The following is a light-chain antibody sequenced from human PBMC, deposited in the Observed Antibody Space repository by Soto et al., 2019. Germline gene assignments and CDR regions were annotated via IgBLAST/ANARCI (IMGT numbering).Light chain of an antibody. CDR2: EVS. J-gene: IGLJ1*01. CDR3: SSYTTSSTRV. CDR1: SSDVGAYDF. Sequence: QPASVSGSPGRSITISCTGTSSDVGAYDFVSWYQQHPDKAPKLMIYEVSNRPSGVSYRFSGSKSVNTATLTISGLQAEDEADYYCSSYTTSSTRVFGTGTKVTVL. V-gene: IGLV2-14*03.